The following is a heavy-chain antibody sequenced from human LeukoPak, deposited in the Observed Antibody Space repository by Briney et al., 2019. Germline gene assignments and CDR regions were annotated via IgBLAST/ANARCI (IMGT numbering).Heavy chain of an antibody. CDR1: GFTFSTYT. V-gene: IGHV3-48*04. CDR2: ISSSGSTI. CDR3: ATSYYYDSSALLPDAFDI. D-gene: IGHD3-22*01. J-gene: IGHJ3*02. Sequence: PGGSLRLSCAASGFTFSTYTMNWVRQAPGKGLEWVSYISSSGSTIYYADSVKGRFTISRDNAKNSLYLQMNSLRAEDTAVYYCATSYYYDSSALLPDAFDIWGQGTMVTVSS.